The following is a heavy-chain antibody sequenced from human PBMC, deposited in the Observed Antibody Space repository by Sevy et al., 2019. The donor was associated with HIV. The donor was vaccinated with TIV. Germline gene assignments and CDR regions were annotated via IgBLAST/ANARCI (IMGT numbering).Heavy chain of an antibody. J-gene: IGHJ4*02. CDR1: GFTFDDYT. CDR2: ISWDGGST. Sequence: GGSLRLSCAASGFTFDDYTMHWVRQAPGKGLEGVSLISWDGGSTYYADSVKGRFTISRDNSKNSLYLQMNSLRTEDTALYYCAKDFYGGGLFDYWGQGTLVTVSS. CDR3: AKDFYGGGLFDY. V-gene: IGHV3-43*01. D-gene: IGHD4-17*01.